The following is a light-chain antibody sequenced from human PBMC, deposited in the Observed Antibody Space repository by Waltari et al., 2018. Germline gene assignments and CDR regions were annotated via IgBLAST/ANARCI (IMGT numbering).Light chain of an antibody. Sequence: EIVMTQSPVPLSASPGESATLSCRASQSVGSDFGWYQQKPGQPPSLLIYGVSTRASGVPVRFSGSGSGADFTLTISSLQSEDFAIYYCLQYHIWPRTFGQGTKLEIK. CDR1: QSVGSD. CDR2: GVS. J-gene: IGKJ2*01. CDR3: LQYHIWPRT. V-gene: IGKV3-15*01.